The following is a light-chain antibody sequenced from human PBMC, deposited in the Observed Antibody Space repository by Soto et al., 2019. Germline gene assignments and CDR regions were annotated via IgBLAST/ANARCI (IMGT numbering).Light chain of an antibody. V-gene: IGKV1-39*01. CDR3: QQSYKTLWT. Sequence: DIQLTQSPSSLSASVGDRVTITCRASQSIDTYLNWYQQRPGKAPRLLIYTASRLQSGVPSRVSGSGSGTEFTLTISSLQPEDFATYYCQQSYKTLWTFGQGTKVDIK. J-gene: IGKJ1*01. CDR1: QSIDTY. CDR2: TAS.